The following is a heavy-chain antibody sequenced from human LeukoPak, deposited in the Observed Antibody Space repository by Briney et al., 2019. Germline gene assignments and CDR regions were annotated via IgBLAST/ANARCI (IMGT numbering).Heavy chain of an antibody. Sequence: GGSLRLSCAASGFTFSDYYMSWIRQAPGKGLEWVSYISSSGSTIYYADSVKGRFTISRDNAKNSLYLQMDSLRAEDTAVYYCARRLRRNYFDYWGQGTLVTVSS. V-gene: IGHV3-11*04. CDR2: ISSSGSTI. D-gene: IGHD4-17*01. CDR3: ARRLRRNYFDY. CDR1: GFTFSDYY. J-gene: IGHJ4*02.